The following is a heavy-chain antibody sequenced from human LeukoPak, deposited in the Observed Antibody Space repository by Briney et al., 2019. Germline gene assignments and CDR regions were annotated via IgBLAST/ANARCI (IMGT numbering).Heavy chain of an antibody. CDR2: INTDGSST. J-gene: IGHJ6*03. D-gene: IGHD3-10*01. V-gene: IGHV3-74*01. Sequence: PGGSLRLSCAASGFTFSSYSMHWVRQAPGKGLVWVSRINTDGSSTSYADSVKGRFTISRDNAKNTLYLQMNSLRAEDTAVYYCAIEDGSGSFYYYYYYYMDVWGKGTTVTVSS. CDR3: AIEDGSGSFYYYYYYYMDV. CDR1: GFTFSSYS.